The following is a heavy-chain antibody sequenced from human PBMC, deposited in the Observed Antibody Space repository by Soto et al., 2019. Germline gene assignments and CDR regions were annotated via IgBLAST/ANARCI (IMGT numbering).Heavy chain of an antibody. J-gene: IGHJ4*02. Sequence: TGGSLRLSCAASGFTFSSYWMHWVRQAPGKGLVWVSRLNSDGSATTYADSVKGRFTISRDNVKNTLYLQMNSLRAEDTAVYFCARDTQLWRLDSSGQGTLVTVSS. D-gene: IGHD5-18*01. V-gene: IGHV3-74*01. CDR2: LNSDGSAT. CDR3: ARDTQLWRLDS. CDR1: GFTFSSYW.